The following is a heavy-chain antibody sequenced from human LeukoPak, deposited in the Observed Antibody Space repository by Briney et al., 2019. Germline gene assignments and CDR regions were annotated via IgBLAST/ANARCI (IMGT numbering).Heavy chain of an antibody. J-gene: IGHJ4*02. D-gene: IGHD1-1*01. CDR2: IYPGDSDT. Sequence: GESLKISCKGSGYSFTSYWIGWVRQMPGKGLEWMGIIYPGDSDTRYSPSFQGQVTISADKSISPAYLQWSSLKASDTAMYYCARHLGLEMATTVIDYWGQGTLVTVSS. CDR3: ARHLGLEMATTVIDY. V-gene: IGHV5-51*01. CDR1: GYSFTSYW.